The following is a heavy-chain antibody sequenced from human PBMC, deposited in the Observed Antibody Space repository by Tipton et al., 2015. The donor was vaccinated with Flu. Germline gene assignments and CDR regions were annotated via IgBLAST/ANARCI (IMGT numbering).Heavy chain of an antibody. D-gene: IGHD4-17*01. V-gene: IGHV4-61*02. CDR2: IYTSGST. CDR1: GGSISSGSYY. J-gene: IGHJ4*02. Sequence: TLSLTFTVSGGSISSGSYYWSWIRQPAGKGLEWIGRIYTSGSTNYNPSLKSRVTISVDTSKNQFSLKLSSVTAADTAVYYCASRLNGDVDYWGQGTLVTVSS. CDR3: ASRLNGDVDY.